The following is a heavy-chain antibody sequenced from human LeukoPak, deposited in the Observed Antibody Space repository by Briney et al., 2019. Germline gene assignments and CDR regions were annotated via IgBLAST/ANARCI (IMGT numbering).Heavy chain of an antibody. Sequence: GESLKISCKGSGYSFTSHWITWVRQLPGKGLEWMGRIDPTDSYTTYSPSFQGHVTISADKSISTAYLQWSSLKASDTAMYYCARLPSGYSGYPYSDYWGQGTLVTVSS. D-gene: IGHD5-12*01. CDR2: IDPTDSYT. J-gene: IGHJ4*02. V-gene: IGHV5-10-1*01. CDR1: GYSFTSHW. CDR3: ARLPSGYSGYPYSDY.